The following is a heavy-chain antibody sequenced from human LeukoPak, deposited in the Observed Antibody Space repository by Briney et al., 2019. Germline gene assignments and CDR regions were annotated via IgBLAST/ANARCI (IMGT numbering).Heavy chain of an antibody. V-gene: IGHV3-30*18. CDR1: GFTFSSYG. CDR2: ISYDGSNK. J-gene: IGHJ4*02. CDR3: AKGDTTYYYDSSGYYDY. D-gene: IGHD3-22*01. Sequence: GGSLRLSCAASGFTFSSYGMHWVRQAPGKGLEWVAVISYDGSNKYYADSVKGRFTISRDNSKSTLYLQMNSLRAEDTAVYYCAKGDTTYYYDSSGYYDYWGQGTLVTVSS.